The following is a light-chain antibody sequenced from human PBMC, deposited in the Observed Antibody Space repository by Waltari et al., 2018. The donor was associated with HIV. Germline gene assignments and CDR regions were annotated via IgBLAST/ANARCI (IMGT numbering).Light chain of an antibody. CDR3: QSYDNSLGVV. J-gene: IGLJ2*01. CDR2: GST. Sequence: SSNIGAPYDVHWYQQFPGTAPKLLIYGSTNRPSGVPDRFSGSKSGTSASLAITGLQAEDEADYYCQSYDNSLGVVFGGGTKLTVL. V-gene: IGLV1-40*01. CDR1: SSNIGAPYD.